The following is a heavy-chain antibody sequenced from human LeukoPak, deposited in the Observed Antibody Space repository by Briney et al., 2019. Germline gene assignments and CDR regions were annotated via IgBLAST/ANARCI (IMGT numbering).Heavy chain of an antibody. D-gene: IGHD3-10*01. CDR1: GFTFSSYG. J-gene: IGHJ6*03. CDR3: AKAGRGGAITLVRGVKGDYYYMDV. CDR2: ISGSGGRT. V-gene: IGHV3-23*01. Sequence: GGSLRLSCAASGFTFSSYGMSWVRQAPGKGLEWASGISGSGGRTYFADSVKGRFTISRDNSKNTLYPQMNSLRAEDTAVYYCAKAGRGGAITLVRGVKGDYYYMDVWGKGTTVTISS.